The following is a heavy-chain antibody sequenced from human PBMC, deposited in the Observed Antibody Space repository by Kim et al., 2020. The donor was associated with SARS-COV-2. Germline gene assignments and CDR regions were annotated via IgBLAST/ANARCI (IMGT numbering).Heavy chain of an antibody. Sequence: GGSLRLSCAASGFTFSSYGMHWVRQAPGKGLEWVAVISYDGSNKYYADSVKGRLTISRDNSKNTLYLQMNSLRAEDTAVYYCAKSKWIFGVVKGSFFFDYWGQGTLVTVSS. CDR1: GFTFSSYG. V-gene: IGHV3-30*18. CDR2: ISYDGSNK. J-gene: IGHJ4*02. D-gene: IGHD3-3*01. CDR3: AKSKWIFGVVKGSFFFDY.